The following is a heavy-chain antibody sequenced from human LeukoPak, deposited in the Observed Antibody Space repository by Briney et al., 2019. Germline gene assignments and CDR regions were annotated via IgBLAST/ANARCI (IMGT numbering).Heavy chain of an antibody. Sequence: SETLSLTCTVSGGSISSYYWSWIRQPPGKGLEWIGYIHYSGSTNYNPSLKSRVTISVDTSKNQFSLKLSSVTAADTAVYYCARGASYWYFDLWGRGALVTVSS. J-gene: IGHJ2*01. CDR3: ARGASYWYFDL. CDR1: GGSISSYY. V-gene: IGHV4-59*01. CDR2: IHYSGST.